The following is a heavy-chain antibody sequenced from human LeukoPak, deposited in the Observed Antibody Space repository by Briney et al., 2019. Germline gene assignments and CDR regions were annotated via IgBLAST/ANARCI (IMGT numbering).Heavy chain of an antibody. CDR2: IWYDGSNK. Sequence: GGSLRLSCAASGFTFSSYEMNWVRPAPGKGLEWVAVIWYDGSNKYYADSVKDRFTISRDNSKNMLYLQMNSLRAEDTAVYYCARLIGTYPGWFDPWGQGTLVTVSS. CDR1: GFTFSSYE. CDR3: ARLIGTYPGWFDP. J-gene: IGHJ5*02. D-gene: IGHD1-26*01. V-gene: IGHV3-33*08.